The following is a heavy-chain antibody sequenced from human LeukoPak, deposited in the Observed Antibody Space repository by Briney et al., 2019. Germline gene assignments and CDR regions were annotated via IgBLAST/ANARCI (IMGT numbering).Heavy chain of an antibody. CDR1: GFSFTSYS. CDR3: ARGGDSSPYYPDY. J-gene: IGHJ4*02. Sequence: GGSLRLSCAASGFSFTSYSMNWVRQAPGKGLEWVSYISSSSSTIYYADSVMGRFTISRDNAKNSLFLQMNSLRDEDTAVYYCARGGDSSPYYPDYWGQGTLVTVSS. V-gene: IGHV3-48*02. D-gene: IGHD3-22*01. CDR2: ISSSSSTI.